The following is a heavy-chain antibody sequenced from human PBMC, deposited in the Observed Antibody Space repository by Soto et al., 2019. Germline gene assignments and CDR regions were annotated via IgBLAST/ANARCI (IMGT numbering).Heavy chain of an antibody. CDR1: GDSIRSSSY. CDR3: ARPAVAGTWGYYYYGMDV. CDR2: IYSTGNT. V-gene: IGHV4-38-2*02. D-gene: IGHD6-19*01. Sequence: SETLSLTCTVSGDSIRSSSYWGWIRQPPGKGLEWIGSIYSTGNTYYNPSLNSQVTISVDTSKNQFSLKLSSVTAADTAVYYCARPAVAGTWGYYYYGMDVWGQGTTVTVSS. J-gene: IGHJ6*02.